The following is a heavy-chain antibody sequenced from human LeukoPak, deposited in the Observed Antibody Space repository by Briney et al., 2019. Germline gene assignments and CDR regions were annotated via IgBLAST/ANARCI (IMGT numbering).Heavy chain of an antibody. Sequence: GSSVKVSCKASGYTFTGYYMHWVRQAPVQGLEWVGWINPNSGDTNYAQNFQGRVTMTRDASLSTAYMELSSLRSDDTAVYYCAREAGGSSWPLSHFDYWGQGTLVTVSS. D-gene: IGHD6-13*01. CDR3: AREAGGSSWPLSHFDY. V-gene: IGHV1-2*02. CDR2: INPNSGDT. CDR1: GYTFTGYY. J-gene: IGHJ4*02.